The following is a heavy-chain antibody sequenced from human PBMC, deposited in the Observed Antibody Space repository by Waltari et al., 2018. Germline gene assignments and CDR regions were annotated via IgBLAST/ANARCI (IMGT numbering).Heavy chain of an antibody. CDR1: DGSCIRYY. J-gene: IGHJ4*02. Sequence: QVQLQQWAAGLLKPPDTLSLTGAVSDGSCIRYYWSCIRQPPGKGLEWIGEINHSGSTNYNPSLKSRITISVGTSKTQFSLKLSSVTAADTAVYYCARGQLRNDYWGQGTLVTVSS. D-gene: IGHD1-26*01. CDR3: ARGQLRNDY. CDR2: INHSGST. V-gene: IGHV4-34*01.